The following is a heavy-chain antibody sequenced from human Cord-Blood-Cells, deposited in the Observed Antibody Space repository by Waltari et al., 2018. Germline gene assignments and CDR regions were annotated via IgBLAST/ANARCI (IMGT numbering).Heavy chain of an antibody. CDR2: IIPIFGTA. CDR3: ARGEWSNYLYGMDV. V-gene: IGHV1-69*01. J-gene: IGHJ6*02. Sequence: QVQLVQSGAEVKKPGSSVKVSCKASGGTFSSYAISWVRQAPGQGLEWMGGIIPIFGTANYAQKFQGRVTITADESTSTAYMELSSLRSEDTAMYYCARGEWSNYLYGMDVWSQGTTVTVSS. D-gene: IGHD3-3*01. CDR1: GGTFSSYA.